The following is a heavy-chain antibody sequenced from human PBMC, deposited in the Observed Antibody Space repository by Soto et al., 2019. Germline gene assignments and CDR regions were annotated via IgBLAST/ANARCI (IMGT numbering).Heavy chain of an antibody. Sequence: GGSLRLSCAASGFTFSSYAMSWVRRAPGKGLEWVSAISGSGGSTYYADSVKGRFTISRDNSKNTLYLQMNSLRAEDTAVYYCAKSGDYVWGSYRSPMGYYYYGMDVWGQGTTVTVSS. CDR1: GFTFSSYA. J-gene: IGHJ6*02. CDR2: ISGSGGST. CDR3: AKSGDYVWGSYRSPMGYYYYGMDV. V-gene: IGHV3-23*01. D-gene: IGHD3-16*02.